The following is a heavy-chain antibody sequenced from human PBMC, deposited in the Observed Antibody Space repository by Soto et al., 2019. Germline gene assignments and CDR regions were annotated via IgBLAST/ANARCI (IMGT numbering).Heavy chain of an antibody. CDR1: GGTFIGYY. CDR2: INHSGST. CDR3: ARDNREEDIVVVPAASSVGQTNLDY. V-gene: IGHV4-34*01. J-gene: IGHJ4*02. D-gene: IGHD2-2*01. Sequence: SETQSLTCAVYGGTFIGYYWSWIRQPPGKGLEWIGEINHSGSTNYNPSLKSRVTISVDTSKNQFSLKLSSVTAADTAVYYCARDNREEDIVVVPAASSVGQTNLDYWGQGTLVTVSS.